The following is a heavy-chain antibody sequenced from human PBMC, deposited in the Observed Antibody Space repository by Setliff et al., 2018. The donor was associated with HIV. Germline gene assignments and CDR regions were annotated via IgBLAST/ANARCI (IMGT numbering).Heavy chain of an antibody. Sequence: ASVKVSCKASGYTFTGYYMHWVRQAPGQGLEWMGWINPNSGGTNYAQKFQGRVTMTRDTSISTVYMELSGLRSDDTAVYYCARDRTPQNWGSRGYYYMDVWGKGTTVTVSS. CDR2: INPNSGGT. CDR3: ARDRTPQNWGSRGYYYMDV. D-gene: IGHD7-27*01. J-gene: IGHJ6*03. V-gene: IGHV1-2*02. CDR1: GYTFTGYY.